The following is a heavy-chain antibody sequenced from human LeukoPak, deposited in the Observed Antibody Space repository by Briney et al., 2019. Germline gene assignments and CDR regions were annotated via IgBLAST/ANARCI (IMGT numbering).Heavy chain of an antibody. J-gene: IGHJ6*02. CDR1: GYTFTSYD. Sequence: ASVKVSCKASGYTFTSYDINWVRQATGQGLEWMGWMNPNSGNTGYAQKFQGRGTMTRNTSISTAYMELSSLRSEDTAVYYCARYGSGSYSDSYGMDVWGQGTTVTVSS. V-gene: IGHV1-8*01. CDR3: ARYGSGSYSDSYGMDV. D-gene: IGHD3-10*01. CDR2: MNPNSGNT.